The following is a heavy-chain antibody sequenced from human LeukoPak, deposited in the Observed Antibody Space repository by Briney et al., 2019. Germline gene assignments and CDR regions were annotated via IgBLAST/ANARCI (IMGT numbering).Heavy chain of an antibody. CDR2: IIPIFGTA. Sequence: GASVKVSCKASGGTFSSYAISCVRQAPGQGLEWMGGIIPIFGTANYAQKFQGRVTITADESTSTAYMELSSLRSEDTAVYYCAKARGYSYGYYYGMDVWGQGTTVTVSS. CDR1: GGTFSSYA. D-gene: IGHD5-18*01. V-gene: IGHV1-69*13. CDR3: AKARGYSYGYYYGMDV. J-gene: IGHJ6*02.